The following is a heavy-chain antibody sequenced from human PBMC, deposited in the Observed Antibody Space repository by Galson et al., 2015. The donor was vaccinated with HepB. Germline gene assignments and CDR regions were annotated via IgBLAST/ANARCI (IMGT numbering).Heavy chain of an antibody. CDR2: ISSSSSTI. CDR1: GFTFSSYS. D-gene: IGHD5-18*01. V-gene: IGHV3-48*01. Sequence: SLRLSCAASGFTFSSYSMNWVRQAPGKGLEWVSYISSSSSTIYYANSVKGRFTISRDNAKNSLYLQMNSLRAEDTAVYYCARETEGDIVASGYSYGYENYYYMDVWGKGTTVTVSS. CDR3: ARETEGDIVASGYSYGYENYYYMDV. J-gene: IGHJ6*03.